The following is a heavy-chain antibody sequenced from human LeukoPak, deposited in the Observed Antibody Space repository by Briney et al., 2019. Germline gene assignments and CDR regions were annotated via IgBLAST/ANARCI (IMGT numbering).Heavy chain of an antibody. CDR3: ARVNYDFWSGTRGGAFDI. CDR2: ISGSSSYI. Sequence: GGSLRLSCAASGFTFSSYAMSWVRQAPGKGLEWVSSISGSSSYIYYADSVKGRFTISRDNAKNSLYLQMNSLRAEDTAVYYCARVNYDFWSGTRGGAFDIWGQGTMVTVSS. D-gene: IGHD3-3*01. CDR1: GFTFSSYA. V-gene: IGHV3-21*01. J-gene: IGHJ3*02.